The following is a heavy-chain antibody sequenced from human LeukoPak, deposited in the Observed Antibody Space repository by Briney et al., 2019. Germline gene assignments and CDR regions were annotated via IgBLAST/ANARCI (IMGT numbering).Heavy chain of an antibody. Sequence: PETLSLTRTLSRGSICRFYWSCIRQSPGHGLGWFGGIYYSGSANYNPSLKRRGTMSVDPYTHPFSMYLSSVTPAATAVYYCARDRMITFGGVIAPMDVWGKGTTVTVSS. D-gene: IGHD3-16*02. J-gene: IGHJ6*04. V-gene: IGHV4-59*01. CDR3: ARDRMITFGGVIAPMDV. CDR2: IYYSGSA. CDR1: RGSICRFY.